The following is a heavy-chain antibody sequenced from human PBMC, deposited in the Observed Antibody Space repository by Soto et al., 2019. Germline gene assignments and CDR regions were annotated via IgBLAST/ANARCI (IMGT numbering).Heavy chain of an antibody. CDR1: GFTFSSYG. CDR3: ASTWSGYYYFDS. Sequence: GGSLRLSCAASGFTFSSYGMHWVRQAPGKGLEWVAVISYDGSNRYYGDSVKGRFTISRDNSKNTLYLQMNSLRAEDTAVYYCASTWSGYYYFDSWGQGTLVTVSS. V-gene: IGHV3-30*03. J-gene: IGHJ4*02. D-gene: IGHD3-3*01. CDR2: ISYDGSNR.